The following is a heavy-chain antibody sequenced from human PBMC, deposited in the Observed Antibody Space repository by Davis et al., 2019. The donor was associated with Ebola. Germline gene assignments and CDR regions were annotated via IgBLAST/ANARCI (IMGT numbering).Heavy chain of an antibody. CDR3: AGAWD. Sequence: GESLKISCVVSGFTFSGYTMTWVRQAPGKGLDWVSRISSNGGTTYYADSVRGRFTISRDNSRNTLYLQMNSLRAEDTAVYYCAGAWDWGQGTLVTVSS. J-gene: IGHJ4*02. CDR2: ISSNGGTT. CDR1: GFTFSGYT. D-gene: IGHD3-16*01. V-gene: IGHV3-23*01.